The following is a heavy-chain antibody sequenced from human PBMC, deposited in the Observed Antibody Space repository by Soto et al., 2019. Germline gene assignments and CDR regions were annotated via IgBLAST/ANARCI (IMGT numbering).Heavy chain of an antibody. D-gene: IGHD1-26*01. CDR2: ISGSGGST. J-gene: IGHJ4*02. Sequence: GGSLRLSCAASGFTFSSYAMSWVRQAPGKGLEWVSAISGSGGSTYYADSVKGRFTISRDNSKNTLYLQMNSLGAEDTAVYYCAKDLPGSGSCYQGYDYWGQGTLVTVSS. V-gene: IGHV3-23*01. CDR3: AKDLPGSGSCYQGYDY. CDR1: GFTFSSYA.